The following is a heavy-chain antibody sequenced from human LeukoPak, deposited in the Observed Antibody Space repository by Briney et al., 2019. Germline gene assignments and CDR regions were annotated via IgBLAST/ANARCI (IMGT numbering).Heavy chain of an antibody. D-gene: IGHD3-16*02. CDR3: ARHDYVWGSYRPRPYYMDV. CDR1: GGTFSSYA. V-gene: IGHV1-69*05. CDR2: IIPIFGTA. J-gene: IGHJ6*03. Sequence: SVKVSCKASGGTFSSYAISWVRQAPGQGLEWMGGIIPIFGTANYAQKFQGRVTITTDESTSTAYMELSSLRSEDTAVYYCARHDYVWGSYRPRPYYMDVWGKGTTVTVSS.